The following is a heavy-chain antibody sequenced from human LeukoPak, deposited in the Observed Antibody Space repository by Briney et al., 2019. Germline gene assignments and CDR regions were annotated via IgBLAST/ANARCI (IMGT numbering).Heavy chain of an antibody. Sequence: GGSLRLSCAASGFTFSSYAMHWVRQAPGKGLEWVAVISYDGSNKYYADSVKGRFTISRDNSKNTLYLQMNSLRAEDTAVYYCARSPKSIAAEFDYWGQGTLVTVSS. J-gene: IGHJ4*02. D-gene: IGHD6-25*01. V-gene: IGHV3-30-3*01. CDR3: ARSPKSIAAEFDY. CDR2: ISYDGSNK. CDR1: GFTFSSYA.